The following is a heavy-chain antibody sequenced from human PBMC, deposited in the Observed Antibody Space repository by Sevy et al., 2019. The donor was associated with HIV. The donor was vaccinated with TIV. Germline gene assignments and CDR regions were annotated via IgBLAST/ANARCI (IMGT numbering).Heavy chain of an antibody. D-gene: IGHD1-26*01. CDR3: AKDRELSGCYLEYYYYAMDV. CDR1: GYTFTNYY. Sequence: ASVKVSCKASGYTFTNYYIYWVRQAPGQGLEWMGIIDPSGDSTTYAQKFQGRVTMTTDTSTDTVYMDLTSLRSDDTAVYYCAKDRELSGCYLEYYYYAMDVWGQGTTVTVSS. J-gene: IGHJ6*02. CDR2: IDPSGDST. V-gene: IGHV1-46*01.